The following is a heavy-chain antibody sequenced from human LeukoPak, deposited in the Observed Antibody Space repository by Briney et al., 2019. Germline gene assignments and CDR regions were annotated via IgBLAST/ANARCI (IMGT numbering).Heavy chain of an antibody. CDR2: ISGSGGNT. J-gene: IGHJ4*02. CDR3: AREVGPFDY. Sequence: GGSLRLSCAASGFTFNSYAMTWVRQAPGKGLEWVSSISGSGGNTYYADSVKGRFTISRDNSKNTLFLQMSSLRAADTAVYYCAREVGPFDYWGQGTLVTVSS. V-gene: IGHV3-23*01. D-gene: IGHD2-2*01. CDR1: GFTFNSYA.